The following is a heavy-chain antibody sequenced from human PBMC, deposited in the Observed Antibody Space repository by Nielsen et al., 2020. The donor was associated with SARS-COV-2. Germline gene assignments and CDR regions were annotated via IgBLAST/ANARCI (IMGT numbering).Heavy chain of an antibody. CDR3: ARVAAAGTPYYYGMDV. J-gene: IGHJ6*02. Sequence: ASVQVSCKASGYTFTSSYMHWVRHAPGQGLEWMGIINPSGGSTSYAQKFQGRVTMTRDTSTSTVYMELSSLRSEDTAVYYCARVAAAGTPYYYGMDVWGQGTTVTVSS. D-gene: IGHD6-13*01. CDR2: INPSGGST. CDR1: GYTFTSSY. V-gene: IGHV1-46*01.